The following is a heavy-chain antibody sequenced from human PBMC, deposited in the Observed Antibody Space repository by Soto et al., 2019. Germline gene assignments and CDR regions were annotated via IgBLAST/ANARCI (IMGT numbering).Heavy chain of an antibody. CDR3: ARGDRVAARHRYNWFDP. CDR1: GGSFSGYY. D-gene: IGHD2-15*01. J-gene: IGHJ5*02. V-gene: IGHV4-34*01. CDR2: INHSGST. Sequence: SETLSLTCAVYGGSFSGYYWSWIRQPPGKGLEWIGEINHSGSTNYNPSLKSRVTISVDTSKNQFSLKLSSVTAADTAVYYCARGDRVAARHRYNWFDPWGQGTLVTVSS.